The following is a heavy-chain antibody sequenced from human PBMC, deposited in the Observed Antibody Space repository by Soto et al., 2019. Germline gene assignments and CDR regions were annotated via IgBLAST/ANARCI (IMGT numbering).Heavy chain of an antibody. CDR3: ARRDDILTGSYEF. CDR2: IYPGDSDT. V-gene: IGHV5-51*03. J-gene: IGHJ4*02. CDR1: GYTFSNYW. D-gene: IGHD3-9*01. Sequence: EVQLVQSGAEVKKPGESLKISCQGTGYTFSNYWIGWVRQVPGKGLEWMGIIYPGDSDTRYSPSFQGQVTMSADQSISTASLQWSSLKASASAVYYCARRDDILTGSYEFWGRGTLLTVPS.